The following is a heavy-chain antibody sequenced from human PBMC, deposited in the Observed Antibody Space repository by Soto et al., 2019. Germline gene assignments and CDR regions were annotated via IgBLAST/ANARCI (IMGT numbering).Heavy chain of an antibody. Sequence: AGGSLRLSCAASGFTFDDYGMSWVRQAPGKGLEWVSGINWNGGSTGYADSVKGRFTISRDNAKNTLYLQMNSLRAEDTALYYCARPRVVTSARTGWFDPWGQGTLVTVSS. J-gene: IGHJ5*02. CDR3: ARPRVVTSARTGWFDP. D-gene: IGHD4-4*01. V-gene: IGHV3-20*04. CDR2: INWNGGST. CDR1: GFTFDDYG.